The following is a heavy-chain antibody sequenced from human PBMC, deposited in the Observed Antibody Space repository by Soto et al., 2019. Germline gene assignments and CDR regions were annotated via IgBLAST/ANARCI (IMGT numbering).Heavy chain of an antibody. D-gene: IGHD6-19*01. CDR3: ARGFSSVSMDA. CDR1: GDSVSSGGYY. Sequence: PSETLSLTCTVSGDSVSSGGYYWSWIRQPPGKGLEWIGYIYSSGSANCNPSLESRVTISRDTSKNQISLKVASVTAADTAGYYCARGFSSVSMDAWGQGTTVTVSS. CDR2: IYSSGSA. J-gene: IGHJ6*02. V-gene: IGHV4-61*08.